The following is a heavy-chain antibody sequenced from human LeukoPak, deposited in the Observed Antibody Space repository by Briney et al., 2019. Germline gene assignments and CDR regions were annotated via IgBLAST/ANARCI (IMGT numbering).Heavy chain of an antibody. CDR2: IYYSGST. V-gene: IGHV4-61*08. CDR3: ARDYTFLEWPYYYYYGMDV. J-gene: IGHJ6*02. D-gene: IGHD3-3*02. CDR1: GDSISRGDYY. Sequence: SETLSLTCTLSGDSISRGDYYWNWIRQPPGKGLEWIGYIYYSGSTNYNPSLKSRVTISVDTSKNQFSLKLSSVTAADTAVYYCARDYTFLEWPYYYYYGMDVWGQGTTVTVSS.